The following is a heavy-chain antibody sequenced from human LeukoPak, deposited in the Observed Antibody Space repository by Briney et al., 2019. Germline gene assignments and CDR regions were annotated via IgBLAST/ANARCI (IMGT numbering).Heavy chain of an antibody. CDR1: GFNYNSYW. D-gene: IGHD6-13*01. J-gene: IGHJ5*02. CDR3: VREWQQLMPS. Sequence: GGSLRLSCAGSGFNYNSYWMSWVRQAPGKGLGWVANVNQDGSEKYYVDSVKGRFIISRDNAKNSLYLQMNSLRAEDTALYYCVREWQQLMPSWGQGTRVTVSS. CDR2: VNQDGSEK. V-gene: IGHV3-7*01.